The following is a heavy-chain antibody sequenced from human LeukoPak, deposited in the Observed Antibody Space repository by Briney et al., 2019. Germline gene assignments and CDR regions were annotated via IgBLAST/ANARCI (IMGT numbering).Heavy chain of an antibody. V-gene: IGHV3-7*03. Sequence: GGSLRLSCAASGFTFSSYWMNWARQAPGTGLEGVASINHNGNVNYYVYSVKGRFTISRDNAKNSLYLQMSNLRAEDTAVYFCARGGGLDVWGQGATVTVSS. CDR2: INHNGNVN. J-gene: IGHJ6*02. CDR1: GFTFSSYW. D-gene: IGHD3-16*01. CDR3: ARGGGLDV.